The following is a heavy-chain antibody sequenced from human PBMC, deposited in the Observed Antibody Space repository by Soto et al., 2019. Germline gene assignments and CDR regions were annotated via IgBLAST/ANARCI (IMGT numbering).Heavy chain of an antibody. V-gene: IGHV3-23*01. CDR3: AGGFGSFDY. CDR2: ISGSGGST. J-gene: IGHJ4*02. CDR1: GFTFSSYA. Sequence: EVQLLESGGGLVQPGGSLRLSCAASGFTFSSYAVSWVRQAPGKGLEWDSAISGSGGSTYYADSVKGRFTVSRDNSKDTLYLQMNSLRAEDTAVYYCAGGFGSFDYWGQGTLVTVSS. D-gene: IGHD3-16*01.